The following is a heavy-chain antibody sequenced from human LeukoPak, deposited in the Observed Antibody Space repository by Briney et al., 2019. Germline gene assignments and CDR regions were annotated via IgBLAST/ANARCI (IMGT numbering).Heavy chain of an antibody. CDR1: GFTFSSYA. CDR2: IRYDGSNK. J-gene: IGHJ4*02. Sequence: PGGSLSLSCAASGFTFSSYAMSWVRQAPGKGLEWVAFIRYDGSNKYYADSVKGRFTISRDNSKNTLYLQMNSLRAEDTAVYYCAKAVIAARLRRGEDYYDYWGQGTLVTVSS. D-gene: IGHD6-6*01. CDR3: AKAVIAARLRRGEDYYDY. V-gene: IGHV3-30*02.